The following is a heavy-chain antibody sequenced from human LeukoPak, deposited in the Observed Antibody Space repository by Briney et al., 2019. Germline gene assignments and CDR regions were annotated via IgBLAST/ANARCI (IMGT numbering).Heavy chain of an antibody. D-gene: IGHD1-14*01. CDR2: IYTSGST. Sequence: SETPSLTCTVSGNSFGDYYWSWIRQPAGKGLEWIGRIYTSGSTTYNPSLKSRVTMSVDTSKSQFSLNLMSVTAADTAVYYCARESTSATVFQRRGFDIWGQGTLVAVSS. CDR3: ARESTSATVFQRRGFDI. J-gene: IGHJ3*02. CDR1: GNSFGDYY. V-gene: IGHV4-4*07.